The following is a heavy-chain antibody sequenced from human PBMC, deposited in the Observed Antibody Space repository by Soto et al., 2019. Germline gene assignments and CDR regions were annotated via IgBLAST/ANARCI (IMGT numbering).Heavy chain of an antibody. CDR2: MNPNSGYT. CDR1: GYTFTSYD. Sequence: QVQLVQSGAEVKKPGASVKVSCKASGYTFTSYDINWVRQATGQGLEWMGWMNPNSGYTGHAQKFQGRVTMTRDTSTSTAYMELSSLRSEDTAVYYSARVFGSIDYWGQGTLVTVSS. V-gene: IGHV1-8*01. CDR3: ARVFGSIDY. D-gene: IGHD2-21*01. J-gene: IGHJ4*02.